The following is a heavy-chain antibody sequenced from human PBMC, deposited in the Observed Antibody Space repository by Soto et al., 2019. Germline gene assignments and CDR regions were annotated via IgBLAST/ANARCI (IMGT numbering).Heavy chain of an antibody. CDR2: IYYSGST. D-gene: IGHD6-13*01. CDR3: ARHVLAAGLHWFDP. J-gene: IGHJ5*02. Sequence: QVQLQESGPGLVKPSETLSLTCTVSGGSISSYYWSWIRQPPGKGLEWIGYIYYSGSTNYNPSLRGRVPSSVDTSKHPFALPLSSVTAADTAVYYWARHVLAAGLHWFDPWGQGTLVTVSS. V-gene: IGHV4-59*08. CDR1: GGSISSYY.